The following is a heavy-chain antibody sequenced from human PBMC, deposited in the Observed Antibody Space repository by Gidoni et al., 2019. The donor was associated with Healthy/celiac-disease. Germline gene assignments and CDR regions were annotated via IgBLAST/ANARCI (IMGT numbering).Heavy chain of an antibody. J-gene: IGHJ5*02. CDR3: ARAFEAAAP. CDR1: GYTFTSYD. D-gene: IGHD6-13*01. CDR2: MNPNSGNT. V-gene: IGHV1-8*01. Sequence: QVQLVQSGAAVTKPGASVKVSFPASGYTFTSYDINWVRQATGHGLEWMGWMNPNSGNTGYAQKFQGRVTMTRKTSISTAYMELSSLRSEDTAVYYCARAFEAAAPWGQGTLVTVSS.